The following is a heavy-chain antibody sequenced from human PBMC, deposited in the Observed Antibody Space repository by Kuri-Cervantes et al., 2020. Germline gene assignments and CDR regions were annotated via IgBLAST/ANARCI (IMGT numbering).Heavy chain of an antibody. Sequence: SETLSLTCTVSGGSISSFYWNWIRQPPGKGLEWIGYIYYSGSTNYNPSLKSRVTISVDTSKNQFSLKLSSVTAADAAVYYCARGPYGDYPLDYWGQGTLVTVSS. CDR1: GGSISSFY. CDR3: ARGPYGDYPLDY. V-gene: IGHV4-59*12. D-gene: IGHD4-17*01. J-gene: IGHJ4*02. CDR2: IYYSGST.